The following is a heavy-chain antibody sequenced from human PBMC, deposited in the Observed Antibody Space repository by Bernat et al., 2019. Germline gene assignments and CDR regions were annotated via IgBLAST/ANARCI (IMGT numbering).Heavy chain of an antibody. CDR2: ISWNSDKI. CDR1: GFTFDDYA. J-gene: IGHJ4*02. Sequence: EVQLVESGGGLVKPERSLRLSCAASGFTFDDYAMHWVRQAPGKGLEWVSGISWNSDKIDYADSVKGRFTISRDNAKKSLYLQMNSLRVEDTALYYCAKDKYSSSSEEGFFDYWGQGTLVTVSS. D-gene: IGHD6-6*01. V-gene: IGHV3-9*01. CDR3: AKDKYSSSSEEGFFDY.